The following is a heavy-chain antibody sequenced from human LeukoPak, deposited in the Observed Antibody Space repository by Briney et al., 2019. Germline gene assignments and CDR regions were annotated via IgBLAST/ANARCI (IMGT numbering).Heavy chain of an antibody. D-gene: IGHD5-12*01. J-gene: IGHJ4*02. CDR3: ARTDRQYSGGTEDY. V-gene: IGHV3-48*04. CDR2: ISTSSSTI. Sequence: GGSLRLSCAASGFTFSIYSMNWVRQAPGKGLEWVSYISTSSSTIYYADSVKGRFTISRDNVKNSLYLQMNSLRAEDTAVYYCARTDRQYSGGTEDYWGQGTLVTVSS. CDR1: GFTFSIYS.